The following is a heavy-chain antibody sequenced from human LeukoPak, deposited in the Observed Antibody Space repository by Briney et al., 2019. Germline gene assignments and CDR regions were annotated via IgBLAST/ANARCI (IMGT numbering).Heavy chain of an antibody. D-gene: IGHD3-16*01. CDR3: ASHSYGYNH. J-gene: IGHJ5*02. CDR2: IKQDGSEK. V-gene: IGHV3-7*01. Sequence: GGSLRLSCAASGIIITSYWMSWVRQTPGKGLEWVANIKQDGSEKNYVDSVKGRFTIFRDNARNSLYLQMNSLRAEDTAVYYCASHSYGYNHCGQGTLVIVSS. CDR1: GIIITSYW.